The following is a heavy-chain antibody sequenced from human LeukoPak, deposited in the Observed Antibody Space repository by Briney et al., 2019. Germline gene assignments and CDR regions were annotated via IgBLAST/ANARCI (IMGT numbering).Heavy chain of an antibody. CDR3: ARVSAYHYFDY. J-gene: IGHJ4*02. V-gene: IGHV3-66*01. CDR1: GFTVSINY. Sequence: GGSLRLSCAASGFTVSINYMSWVRQAPGKGLEWVSVIYSGGSTYYADSVKGRFTISRDNSKNTLYLQMNSLRAEDTAVYYCARVSAYHYFDYWGQGTLVTVSS. CDR2: IYSGGST.